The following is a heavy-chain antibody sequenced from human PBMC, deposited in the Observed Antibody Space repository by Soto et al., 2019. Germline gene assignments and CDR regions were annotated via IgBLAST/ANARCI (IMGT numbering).Heavy chain of an antibody. Sequence: ASVKVSCKASGYTFTSYAMHWVRQAPGQRLEWMGWINAGNGNTKYSQKFQGRVTITRDTSASTAYMELSSLRSEDTAVYYCARGATGDSSGYYHHPEYFQHWGQGALVTVSS. D-gene: IGHD3-22*01. CDR1: GYTFTSYA. J-gene: IGHJ1*01. CDR2: INAGNGNT. CDR3: ARGATGDSSGYYHHPEYFQH. V-gene: IGHV1-3*01.